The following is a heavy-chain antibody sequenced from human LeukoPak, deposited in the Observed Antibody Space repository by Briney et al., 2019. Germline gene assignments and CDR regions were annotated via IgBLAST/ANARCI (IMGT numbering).Heavy chain of an antibody. V-gene: IGHV3-30*04. Sequence: GGSLRLSCAASGVTFSSFAMRWVRQAPGKGLEWVAVISYHGRDTYYADSVKGRFTISRDNSKNTLYLQLNSLGAEDTAVYYCAAQPCSVGRCYLDYWGQGTLVTVSS. CDR3: AAQPCSVGRCYLDY. J-gene: IGHJ4*02. CDR2: ISYHGRDT. CDR1: GVTFSSFA. D-gene: IGHD2-15*01.